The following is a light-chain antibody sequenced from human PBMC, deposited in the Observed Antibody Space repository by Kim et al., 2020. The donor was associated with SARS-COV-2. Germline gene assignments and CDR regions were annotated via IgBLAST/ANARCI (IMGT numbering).Light chain of an antibody. Sequence: SSELTQDPAVSVALGQTVRITCQGDSLRSYYATWYQQKPGKAPKVVIYGKDNRPSGVPDRSPGSSSGNTAYLTITGTQAGDEADYYCNSRDSNAYVVFGG. CDR2: GKD. V-gene: IGLV3-19*01. CDR3: NSRDSNAYVV. J-gene: IGLJ2*01. CDR1: SLRSYY.